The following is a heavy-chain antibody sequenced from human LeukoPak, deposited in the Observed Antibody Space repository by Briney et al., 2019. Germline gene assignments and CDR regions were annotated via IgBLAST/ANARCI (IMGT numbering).Heavy chain of an antibody. CDR3: ARDRDDYYDSSGYYGN. D-gene: IGHD3-22*01. V-gene: IGHV3-21*01. CDR1: GFTFSRYT. Sequence: PGGSLRLSCVASGFTFSRYTMHWVRQAPGKGLEWVSSISSSSSYIYYADSVKGRFTISRDNAKNSLYLQMNSLRAEDTAVYYCARDRDDYYDSSGYYGNWGQGTLVTVSS. J-gene: IGHJ4*02. CDR2: ISSSSSYI.